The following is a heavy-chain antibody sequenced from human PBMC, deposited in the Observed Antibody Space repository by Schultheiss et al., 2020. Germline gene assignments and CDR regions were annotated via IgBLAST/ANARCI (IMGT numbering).Heavy chain of an antibody. V-gene: IGHV3-21*04. CDR2: ISSSSSYI. Sequence: GGSLRLSCAASGFTFSSYSMNWVRQAPGKGLEWVSSISSSSSYIYYADSVKGRFTISRDNAKNSLYLQMNSLRAEDTAVYYCARDRTAPRGPHYVWGSYRYGTDFDYWGQGTLVTVSS. CDR3: ARDRTAPRGPHYVWGSYRYGTDFDY. J-gene: IGHJ4*02. CDR1: GFTFSSYS. D-gene: IGHD3-16*02.